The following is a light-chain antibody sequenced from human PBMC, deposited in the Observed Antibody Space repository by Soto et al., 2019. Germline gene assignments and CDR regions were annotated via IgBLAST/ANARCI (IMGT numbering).Light chain of an antibody. V-gene: IGKV4-1*01. J-gene: IGKJ1*01. CDR3: HQYFRTPWA. CDR2: WAS. Sequence: DVVMTQSPDSLAVSLGERATINCKSSQSLLYSSNNQNYLAWYQHKPEQPPKLLLYWASSRESGVPDRFSGSGSGTDFTLTISSLQAEDVAVYYCHQYFRTPWAFGQGTKVEIK. CDR1: QSLLYSSNNQNY.